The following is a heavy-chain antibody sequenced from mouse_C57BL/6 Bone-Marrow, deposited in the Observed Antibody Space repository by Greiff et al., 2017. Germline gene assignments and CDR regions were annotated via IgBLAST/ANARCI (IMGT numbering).Heavy chain of an antibody. CDR3: TRGAQATAY. CDR2: IYPGNSDT. J-gene: IGHJ3*01. Sequence: VQLQQSGTVLARPGASVKMSCKTSGYTFTSYWMHWVKQRPGQGLEWIGAIYPGNSDTSYNQKFKGKAKLTAVTSASTAYMELSSLTKEDAAVYYCTRGAQATAYWGQGTLVTVSA. CDR1: GYTFTSYW. D-gene: IGHD3-2*02. V-gene: IGHV1-5*01.